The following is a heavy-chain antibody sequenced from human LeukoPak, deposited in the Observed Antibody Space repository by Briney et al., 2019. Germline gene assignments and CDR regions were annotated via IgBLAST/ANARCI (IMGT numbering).Heavy chain of an antibody. V-gene: IGHV3-66*01. CDR2: ICSDGKT. J-gene: IGHJ4*02. Sequence: GGSLRLSCAASGFSVNGNYWHWVRQTPGKRPQWISIICSDGKTLYADPVRGRFTFSRDNSKNTLYLQMYSLRVEDTAVYFCAGGDYPLTYWGQGSLVTVSS. CDR3: AGGDYPLTY. CDR1: GFSVNGNY. D-gene: IGHD4-17*01.